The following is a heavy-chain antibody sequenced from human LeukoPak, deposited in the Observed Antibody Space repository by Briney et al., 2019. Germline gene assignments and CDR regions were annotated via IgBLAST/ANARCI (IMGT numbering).Heavy chain of an antibody. V-gene: IGHV1-69*13. CDR2: IIPMFGSA. Sequence: VKVSCKASGDIFNSYSISWVRQTPGQGLEWMGGIIPMFGSANYAQTFQGRVTITTDQSTSTAYMELSSLSSEDTAVYYCARVGRSRGSLPNSYYYMDVWGKGTTVTVSS. D-gene: IGHD1-26*01. J-gene: IGHJ6*03. CDR3: ARVGRSRGSLPNSYYYMDV. CDR1: GDIFNSYS.